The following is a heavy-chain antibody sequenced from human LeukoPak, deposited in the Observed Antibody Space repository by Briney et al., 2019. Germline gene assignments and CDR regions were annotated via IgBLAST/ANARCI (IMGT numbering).Heavy chain of an antibody. CDR3: ARAQWLDSFDY. CDR1: GFTFSSYW. J-gene: IGHJ4*02. CDR2: INSDGSST. Sequence: GGSLRLSCAASGFTFSSYWMHWVRQPPGKGLVWVSRINSDGSSTSYADSVKGRFTISRDNAKNTLYLQMNSLRDEDTAVYYCARAQWLDSFDYWGQGTLVTVSS. D-gene: IGHD6-19*01. V-gene: IGHV3-74*01.